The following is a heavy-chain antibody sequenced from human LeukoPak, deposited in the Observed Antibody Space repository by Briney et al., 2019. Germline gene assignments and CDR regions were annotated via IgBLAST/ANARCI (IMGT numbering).Heavy chain of an antibody. J-gene: IGHJ5*02. D-gene: IGHD2-15*01. Sequence: SETLSLTCTVSGYSISSGYYWGWIRQPPGKWLEWIGSIYHSGSTYYNPSLKSRVTISVDTSKNQFSLKLGSVTAADTAVYYCARDSEVVAAKGNNWFDPWGQGTLVTVSS. CDR2: IYHSGST. V-gene: IGHV4-38-2*02. CDR3: ARDSEVVAAKGNNWFDP. CDR1: GYSISSGYY.